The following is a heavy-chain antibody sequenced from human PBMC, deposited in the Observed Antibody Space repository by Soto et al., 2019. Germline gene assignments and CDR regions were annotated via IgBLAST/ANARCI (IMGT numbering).Heavy chain of an antibody. J-gene: IGHJ5*02. Sequence: QVQLVQSGAEVKKPGASVKVSCKASGYTFTSYDINWVRQATGQGLEWMGWMNPNSGNTGYAQKFQGRVTMTRTTSISTAYMVLSSLRSEDTAVYYCARERSAAGTGWFDPWGQGTLVTVSS. CDR1: GYTFTSYD. CDR2: MNPNSGNT. CDR3: ARERSAAGTGWFDP. D-gene: IGHD6-13*01. V-gene: IGHV1-8*01.